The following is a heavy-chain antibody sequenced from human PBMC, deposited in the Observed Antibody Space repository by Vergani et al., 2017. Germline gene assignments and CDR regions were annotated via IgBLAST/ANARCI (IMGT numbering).Heavy chain of an antibody. J-gene: IGHJ4*02. CDR2: ILGIGTA. Sequence: QVQLQESGPGLVKPSQTLSLTCTVSGASMRSVGYYWTWIRQSAGKRLEWFGDILGIGTANYNPSFQGRVGMSVATSKNQFSLTLSSVNAIDTAVYYCVGSRPYCTSGSCPAIWGQGTLVTVSS. CDR3: VGSRPYCTSGSCPAI. V-gene: IGHV4-61*02. CDR1: GASMRSVGYY. D-gene: IGHD2-15*01.